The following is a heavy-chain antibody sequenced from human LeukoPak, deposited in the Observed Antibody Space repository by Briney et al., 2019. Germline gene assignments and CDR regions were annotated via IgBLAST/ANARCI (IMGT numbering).Heavy chain of an antibody. V-gene: IGHV4-31*03. CDR1: GGSISSGGYY. Sequence: SETLSLTCTVSGGSISSGGYYWSWIRQHPGKGLEWIGYIYYSGSTYYNPSLKSRVTISVDTSKNQFSLKLSSVTAADTAVYCCARVEGGGDWVDYWGQGTLVTVSS. CDR3: ARVEGGGDWVDY. CDR2: IYYSGST. D-gene: IGHD2-21*02. J-gene: IGHJ4*02.